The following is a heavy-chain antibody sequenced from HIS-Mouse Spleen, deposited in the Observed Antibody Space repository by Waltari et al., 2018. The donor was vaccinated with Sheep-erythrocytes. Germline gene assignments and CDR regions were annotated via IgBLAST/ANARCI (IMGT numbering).Heavy chain of an antibody. CDR2: IISSSSYI. J-gene: IGHJ4*02. D-gene: IGHD1-26*01. Sequence: EVQLVESGGGLVKPGGSLRLSCAASGFTFSSYSMNWVRQATGEGLEWFSSIISSSSYINYADSVKGRFTISGDNAKNSLYLKMNSMRAEDTAVYYCARVASGATFDYWGQGTLVTVSS. CDR1: GFTFSSYS. CDR3: ARVASGATFDY. V-gene: IGHV3-21*01.